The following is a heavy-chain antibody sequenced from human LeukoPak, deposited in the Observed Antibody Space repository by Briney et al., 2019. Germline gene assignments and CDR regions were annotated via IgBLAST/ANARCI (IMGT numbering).Heavy chain of an antibody. Sequence: GESLRLSCAASGFTFSDYYVSWIRQAPGKGLEWVSYISDSGSTIKYADSVKGRFAISRDNAKNSVYLQMSSLRAEDTAVYYCARGISKNDYWGQGTLVTVSS. CDR2: ISDSGSTI. CDR1: GFTFSDYY. CDR3: ARGISKNDY. V-gene: IGHV3-11*04. J-gene: IGHJ4*02.